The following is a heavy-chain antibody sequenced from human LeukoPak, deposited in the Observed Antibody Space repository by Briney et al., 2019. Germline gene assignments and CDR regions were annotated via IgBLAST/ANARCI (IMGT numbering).Heavy chain of an antibody. CDR1: GFTFDDYA. CDR2: ISWNSGSI. Sequence: GGSLRLSCAASGFTFDDYAMHWVRHAPGKGLEWVSGISWNSGSIGYADSVKGRFTISRDNAKNSLYLQINSLRAEDTALYYCAKSGPAGNFDYWGQGTLVTVSS. CDR3: AKSGPAGNFDY. D-gene: IGHD3-10*01. V-gene: IGHV3-9*01. J-gene: IGHJ4*02.